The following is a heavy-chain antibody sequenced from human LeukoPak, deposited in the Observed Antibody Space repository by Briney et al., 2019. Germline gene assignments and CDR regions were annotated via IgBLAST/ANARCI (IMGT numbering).Heavy chain of an antibody. V-gene: IGHV3-7*01. CDR1: GFTFSSYW. CDR2: IKQDGSET. D-gene: IGHD1-26*01. J-gene: IGHJ4*02. Sequence: GGSLRLSCAASGFTFSSYWMSWVRQAPGKGLEWVANIKQDGSETYYVDSVKGRFTISRDNAKNSLYLQMNSLRADDTAVYYCARDKVVGATYFDYWGQGTLVTVSS. CDR3: ARDKVVGATYFDY.